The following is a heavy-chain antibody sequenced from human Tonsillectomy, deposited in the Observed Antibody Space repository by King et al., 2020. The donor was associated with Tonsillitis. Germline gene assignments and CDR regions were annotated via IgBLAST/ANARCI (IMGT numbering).Heavy chain of an antibody. CDR2: SYYSGST. D-gene: IGHD3-22*01. Sequence: VQLQESGPGLVKPSETLSLTCTVSGGSISSYYWSWIRQPPGKGLEWMGYSYYSGSTNYNPSLKSRVTISVDTSKNQFSLRLSSVTAADTAVDYCARDVNYYASSGYYTGWFDPWGQGTLVTVSS. J-gene: IGHJ5*02. V-gene: IGHV4-59*01. CDR1: GGSISSYY. CDR3: ARDVNYYASSGYYTGWFDP.